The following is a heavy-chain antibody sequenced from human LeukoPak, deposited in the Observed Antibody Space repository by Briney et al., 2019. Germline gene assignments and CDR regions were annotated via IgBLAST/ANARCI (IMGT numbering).Heavy chain of an antibody. J-gene: IGHJ4*02. V-gene: IGHV4-34*01. CDR1: GFTFSTSW. D-gene: IGHD3-22*01. CDR2: INHSGST. CDR3: ARVKTITMIVVVTPYFDY. Sequence: GSLRLSCATSGFTFSTSWMSWIRQPPGKGLEWIGEINHSGSTNYNPSLKSRVTISVDTSKNQFSLKLSSVTAADTAVYYCARVKTITMIVVVTPYFDYWGQGTLVTVSS.